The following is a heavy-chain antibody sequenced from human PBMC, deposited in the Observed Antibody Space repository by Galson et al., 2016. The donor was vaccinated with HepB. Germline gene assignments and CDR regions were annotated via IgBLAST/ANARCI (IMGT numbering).Heavy chain of an antibody. CDR3: ARGPWESSPRALDI. CDR2: INHTGKT. CDR1: GGSFNGYH. J-gene: IGHJ3*02. D-gene: IGHD1-26*01. V-gene: IGHV4-34*01. Sequence: LSLTCAVYGGSFNGYHWSWTRQPPGKGLEWIGEINHTGKTNYNPSLESRVAMSVDTSRDQFSLTLTSVTAADTAVYYCARGPWESSPRALDIWGQGTMVAVSS.